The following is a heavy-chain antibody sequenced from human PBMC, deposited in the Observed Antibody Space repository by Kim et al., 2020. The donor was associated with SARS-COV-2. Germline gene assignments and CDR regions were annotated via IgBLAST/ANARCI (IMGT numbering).Heavy chain of an antibody. CDR1: GYTFTGYY. J-gene: IGHJ6*02. D-gene: IGHD6-6*01. V-gene: IGHV1-2*02. Sequence: ASVKVSCKASGYTFTGYYMHWVRQAPGQGLEWMGWINPNSGGTNYAQQFQGRVTMTRDTSISTAYMELSRLRSDDTAVYYCARDPPRAARHYYYYGMDVWGQGTTVTVSS. CDR2: INPNSGGT. CDR3: ARDPPRAARHYYYYGMDV.